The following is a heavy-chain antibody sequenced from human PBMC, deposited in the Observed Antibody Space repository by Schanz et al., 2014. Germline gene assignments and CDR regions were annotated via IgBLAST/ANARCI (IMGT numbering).Heavy chain of an antibody. CDR3: ARLDPYCRSGTCSRAFDS. D-gene: IGHD2-15*01. CDR1: GFSFSSYA. Sequence: EVQLLESGGGLVEPGGSLRLSCAASGFSFSSYAMSWVRQAPGKGLEWVSIIFTDGRTYYADSVKGRFTISRDSSKNTLFLQMNSLRTEDTAVYYCARLDPYCRSGTCSRAFDSWGQGTLVTVSS. CDR2: IFTDGRT. V-gene: IGHV3-66*02. J-gene: IGHJ4*02.